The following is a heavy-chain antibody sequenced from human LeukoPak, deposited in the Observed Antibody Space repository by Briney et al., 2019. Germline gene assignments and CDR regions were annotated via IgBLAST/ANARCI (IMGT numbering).Heavy chain of an antibody. Sequence: GGSLRLSCAASGFTVSSNYMSWVRQAPGKGLEWVSVIYSGGSTHYADSVRGRFTISRDNSKNTLYLQMNSLRAEDTAVYYCATYYYGSGSYGDAFDIWGQGTMVTVSS. CDR1: GFTVSSNY. D-gene: IGHD3-10*01. V-gene: IGHV3-53*01. CDR3: ATYYYGSGSYGDAFDI. J-gene: IGHJ3*02. CDR2: IYSGGST.